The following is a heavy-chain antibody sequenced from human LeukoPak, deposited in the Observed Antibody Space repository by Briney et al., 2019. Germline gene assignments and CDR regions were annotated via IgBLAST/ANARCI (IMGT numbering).Heavy chain of an antibody. Sequence: PGGSLRLSCAASGFIFSAYGMYWVRQAPGKGLEWVAVIWYDGSKKYYADSAKGRFTISRDNSNNALYLQMDSLRAEDTAMYYCARYNSGTMDYWGQGALVTVSS. J-gene: IGHJ4*02. CDR2: IWYDGSKK. CDR1: GFIFSAYG. D-gene: IGHD1-1*01. CDR3: ARYNSGTMDY. V-gene: IGHV3-33*01.